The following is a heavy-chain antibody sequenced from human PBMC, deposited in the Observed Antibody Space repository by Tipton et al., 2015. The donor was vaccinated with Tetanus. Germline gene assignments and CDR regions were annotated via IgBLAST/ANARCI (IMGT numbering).Heavy chain of an antibody. J-gene: IGHJ4*02. Sequence: TLSLTCTVSGGSISSGGYYWSWIRQHPGKGLEWIGYIYYSGSAYYNPSLKSRVTISIDTSKSQFSLKLSSVTAADTAVYYCGRVPVDDGAKGGNIDYWGQGTQVTVSS. CDR3: GRVPVDDGAKGGNIDY. CDR1: GGSISSGGYY. CDR2: IYYSGSA. D-gene: IGHD4-23*01. V-gene: IGHV4-31*03.